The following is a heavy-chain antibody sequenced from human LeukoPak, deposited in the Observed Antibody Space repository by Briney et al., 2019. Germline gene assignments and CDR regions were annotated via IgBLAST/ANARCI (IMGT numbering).Heavy chain of an antibody. CDR2: IYSSGSS. CDR1: GGSISSYY. Sequence: SETLSLTCTVSGGSISSYYWSWIRQPAGKGLEWIGRIYSSGSSNYNPSLKSRVTISVDTSKNQFSLKLSSVTAADTAVYYCARFCLDWGSVDYWGQGTLVTVSS. CDR3: ARFCLDWGSVDY. J-gene: IGHJ4*02. D-gene: IGHD3-16*01. V-gene: IGHV4-4*07.